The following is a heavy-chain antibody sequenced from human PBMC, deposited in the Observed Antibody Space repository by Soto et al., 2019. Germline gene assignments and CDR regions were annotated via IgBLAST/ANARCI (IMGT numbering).Heavy chain of an antibody. V-gene: IGHV3-48*02. J-gene: IGHJ4*02. D-gene: IGHD1-26*01. CDR3: ARDVRSGIVGATALGY. CDR2: ISSSSSTI. Sequence: PGGSLSLSCAASGFTFSSYSMNWVRQAPGKGLEWVSYISSSSSTIYYADSVKGRFTISRDNAKNSLYLQMNSLGDEDTAVYYCARDVRSGIVGATALGYWGQGTLVTVSS. CDR1: GFTFSSYS.